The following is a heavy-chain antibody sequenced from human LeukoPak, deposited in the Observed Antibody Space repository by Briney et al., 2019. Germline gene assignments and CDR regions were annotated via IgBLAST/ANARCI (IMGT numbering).Heavy chain of an antibody. CDR3: ARLTVMVSPFDY. D-gene: IGHD5-18*01. V-gene: IGHV5-51*01. CDR2: IYPGDSDT. J-gene: IGHJ4*02. Sequence: GESLKISCKGSGYSFTNYCIGWVRQMPGKGLEWMGIIYPGDSDTRYSPSFQGQVTISADESISTAYLQWSSLKASDTAIYYCARLTVMVSPFDYWGQGTLVTVSS. CDR1: GYSFTNYC.